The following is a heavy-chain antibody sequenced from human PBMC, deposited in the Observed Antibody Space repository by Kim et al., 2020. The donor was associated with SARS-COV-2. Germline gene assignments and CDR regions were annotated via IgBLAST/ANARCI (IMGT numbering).Heavy chain of an antibody. Sequence: GGSLRLSCAASGFTFSSYAMHWVRQAPGKGLEWVAVISYDGSNKYYADSVKGRFTISRDNSKNTLYLQMNSLRAEDTAVYYCAREMQLERGAFDIWGQGT. CDR1: GFTFSSYA. CDR2: ISYDGSNK. CDR3: AREMQLERGAFDI. V-gene: IGHV3-30-3*01. D-gene: IGHD1-1*01. J-gene: IGHJ3*02.